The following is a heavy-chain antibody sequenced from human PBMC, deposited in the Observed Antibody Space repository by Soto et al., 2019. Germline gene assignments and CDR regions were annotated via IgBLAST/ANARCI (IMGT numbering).Heavy chain of an antibody. V-gene: IGHV3-33*01. CDR3: ARDPSDIVVVVAATPGAADY. D-gene: IGHD2-15*01. J-gene: IGHJ4*02. CDR1: GFTFSSYG. Sequence: QVQLVESGGGVVQPGRSLRLSCAASGFTFSSYGMHWVRQAPGKGLEWVAVIWYDGSNKYYADSVKGRFTISRDNSKNTLYLQMNSLRAEDMAVYYCARDPSDIVVVVAATPGAADYWGQGTLVTVSS. CDR2: IWYDGSNK.